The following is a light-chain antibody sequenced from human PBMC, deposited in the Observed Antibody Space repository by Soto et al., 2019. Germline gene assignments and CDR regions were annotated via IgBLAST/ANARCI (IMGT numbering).Light chain of an antibody. V-gene: IGLV1-51*02. Sequence: QSVLTQPPSVSAAPGQTVTISCSGSSSNIGKHFVSWYQQLPGTAPQLLIYANNKRPSGIPDRFSGSKSGTSATLGISGLRSDYEADYYCAAWDDSLSGGYVFGTGTQVTVL. CDR3: AAWDDSLSGGYV. CDR1: SSNIGKHF. CDR2: ANN. J-gene: IGLJ1*01.